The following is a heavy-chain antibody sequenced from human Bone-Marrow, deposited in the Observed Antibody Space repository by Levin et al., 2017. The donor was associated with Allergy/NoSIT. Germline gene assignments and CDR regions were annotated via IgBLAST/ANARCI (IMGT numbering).Heavy chain of an antibody. D-gene: IGHD5-12*01. J-gene: IGHJ5*02. CDR3: ARDSGYDANWFDP. CDR2: IKTGGST. Sequence: SCAASGFTVSAFYMSWVRQAPGKGLEWVSLIKTGGSTNYADSVKGRFIMSSDNSKNTLFLQMNSLRVEDTAVYYCARDSGYDANWFDPWGQGTLVTVSS. CDR1: GFTVSAFY. V-gene: IGHV3-53*01.